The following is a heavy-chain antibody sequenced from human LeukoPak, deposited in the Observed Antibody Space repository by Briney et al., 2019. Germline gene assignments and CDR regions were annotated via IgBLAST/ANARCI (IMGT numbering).Heavy chain of an antibody. CDR2: INPNSGGT. CDR1: GYTFTGYH. D-gene: IGHD6-13*01. CDR3: ARGGNGIAAAGIYNTDY. J-gene: IGHJ4*02. Sequence: ASVKVSCKASGYTFTGYHMHWVRQAPGQGLEWMGWINPNSGGTNYAQKFQGRVTMTRDTSISTAYMELSRLRSDDTAVYYCARGGNGIAAAGIYNTDYWGQGTLVTVSS. V-gene: IGHV1-2*02.